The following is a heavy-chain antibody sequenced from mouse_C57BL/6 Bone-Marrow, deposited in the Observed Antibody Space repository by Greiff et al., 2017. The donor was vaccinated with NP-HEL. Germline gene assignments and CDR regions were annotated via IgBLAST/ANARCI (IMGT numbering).Heavy chain of an antibody. Sequence: VQVVESGPELVKPGASVKISCKASGYAFSSSWMNWVKQRPGKGLEWIGRIYPGDGDTNYNGKFKGKATLTADKSSSTAYMQLSSLTSEDSAVYFCARDYYSNFDYWGKGTTLTVSS. V-gene: IGHV1-82*01. CDR1: GYAFSSSW. CDR2: IYPGDGDT. D-gene: IGHD2-5*01. CDR3: ARDYYSNFDY. J-gene: IGHJ2*01.